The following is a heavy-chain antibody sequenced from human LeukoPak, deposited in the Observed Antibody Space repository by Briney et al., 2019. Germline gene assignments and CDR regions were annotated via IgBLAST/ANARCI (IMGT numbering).Heavy chain of an antibody. V-gene: IGHV1-69*04. J-gene: IGHJ4*02. CDR2: IIPILGIA. CDR1: GGTFSIYA. Sequence: SVKVSCTASGGTFSIYAISWVRQAPGQGLEWMGRIIPILGIANYAQKFQGRVTITADKSTSTAYMELSSLRSEDTAVYYCARDITGWFDWGQGTLVTVSS. D-gene: IGHD1-20*01. CDR3: ARDITGWFD.